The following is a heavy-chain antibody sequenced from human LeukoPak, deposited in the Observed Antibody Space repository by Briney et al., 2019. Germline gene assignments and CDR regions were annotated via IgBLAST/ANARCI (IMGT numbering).Heavy chain of an antibody. D-gene: IGHD6-19*01. Sequence: SGRSLRLSCAPSAFTFRSYAMYWVRHAPGRGLEGGSGISGSGGSTYYADSVKGRFTISRDDTKNTVYLQMNSLRADDTAVYYWAKTTAGYSSGRYPGWPVDYWGQGTLVTVSS. CDR1: AFTFRSYA. V-gene: IGHV3-23*01. CDR3: AKTTAGYSSGRYPGWPVDY. J-gene: IGHJ4*02. CDR2: ISGSGGST.